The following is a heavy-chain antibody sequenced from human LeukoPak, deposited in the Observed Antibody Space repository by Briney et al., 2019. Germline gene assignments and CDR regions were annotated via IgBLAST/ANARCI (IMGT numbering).Heavy chain of an antibody. CDR1: GFTFSSYS. CDR2: ISSSSSYI. CDR3: ARAGQLHYFDY. V-gene: IGHV3-21*01. D-gene: IGHD2-2*01. Sequence: GGSLRLSCAASGFTFSSYSMNWVRQAPGKGLEWVSSISSSSSYIYYADSVKGRFTISRDNAKNSLYLQMNSLRAEDTAVYYCARAGQLHYFDYWGQGTLVTVSS. J-gene: IGHJ4*02.